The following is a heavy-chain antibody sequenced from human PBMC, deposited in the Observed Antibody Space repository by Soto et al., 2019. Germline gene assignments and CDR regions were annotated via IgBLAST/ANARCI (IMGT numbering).Heavy chain of an antibody. J-gene: IGHJ6*02. CDR3: ARAPPRGIAAPGTWGSGMDV. D-gene: IGHD6-13*01. Sequence: QVQVVESGGGVVQPGRSLRLSCAASGFSFSSYAMHWVRQAPGKGLEWVAVISDVGSNKYYEDSVKGRFTISRDSSKNTVYLQMNSLRGEDTGVYYCARAPPRGIAAPGTWGSGMDVWGQGTTVTVSS. V-gene: IGHV3-30-3*01. CDR2: ISDVGSNK. CDR1: GFSFSSYA.